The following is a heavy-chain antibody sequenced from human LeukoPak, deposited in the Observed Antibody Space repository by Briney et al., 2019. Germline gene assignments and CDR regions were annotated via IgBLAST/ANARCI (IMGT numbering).Heavy chain of an antibody. CDR1: GFTFSSYA. Sequence: GGSLRLSCAASGFTFSSYAMSWVRQAPGKGLEWVSAISGSGGSTYYADSVKGRFTISRDNSKNTLYLQMNSLRAEDTAVYYCARDLSGITMIVVATDYWGQGTLVTVSS. J-gene: IGHJ4*02. CDR3: ARDLSGITMIVVATDY. V-gene: IGHV3-23*01. CDR2: ISGSGGST. D-gene: IGHD3-22*01.